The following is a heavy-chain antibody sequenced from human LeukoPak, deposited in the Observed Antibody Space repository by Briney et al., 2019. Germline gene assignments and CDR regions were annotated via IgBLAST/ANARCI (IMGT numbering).Heavy chain of an antibody. D-gene: IGHD4-11*01. CDR2: INHSGST. J-gene: IGHJ6*02. V-gene: IGHV4-34*01. Sequence: SETLSLTCAVYGGSFSGYYWSWIRQPPGKGLEWIGEINHSGSTNYNPSLKSRVTISVDTSKNQFSLKLSSVTAADTAVYYCARGDDYSSMDVWGQGTTVTVSS. CDR3: ARGDDYSSMDV. CDR1: GGSFSGYY.